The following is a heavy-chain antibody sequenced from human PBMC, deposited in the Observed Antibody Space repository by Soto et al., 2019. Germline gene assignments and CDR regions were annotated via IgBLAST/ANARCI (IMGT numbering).Heavy chain of an antibody. V-gene: IGHV1-69*13. CDR2: IIPIFGTA. D-gene: IGHD3-10*01. CDR3: ARYGITMVRGVKYYYYSYGMDV. J-gene: IGHJ6*02. CDR1: GGAFSSYA. Sequence: SVKVSCKASGGAFSSYAISWVRQAPGQGLEWMGGIIPIFGTANYAQKFQGRVTITADESTSTAYMELSSLRSEDTAVYYCARYGITMVRGVKYYYYSYGMDVCGQGTTVTVSS.